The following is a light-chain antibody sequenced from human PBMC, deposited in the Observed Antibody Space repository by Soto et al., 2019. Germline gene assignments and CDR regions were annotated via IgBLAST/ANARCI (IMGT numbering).Light chain of an antibody. V-gene: IGKV3-20*01. CDR2: SSS. Sequence: EIVLTQSPGTLSLSPGERATLSCRASQSVSSTDLAWYQQQPGQAPRLLIYSSSSRAAGVSDRFSGSGSGTDFSLTISRLEPEDFAMYYCQQYGRSPTWTFGQGTKVDIK. CDR3: QQYGRSPTWT. J-gene: IGKJ1*01. CDR1: QSVSSTD.